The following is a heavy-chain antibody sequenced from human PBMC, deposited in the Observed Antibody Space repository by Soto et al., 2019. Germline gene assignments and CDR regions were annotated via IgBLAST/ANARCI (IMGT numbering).Heavy chain of an antibody. Sequence: QLQLQESGSGLVKPSQTLSLTCAVSGGSISSGGYSWSWIRQPPGTGLEWIGYIYHSGSTYYNPSLKSRVTISVDRSKNQFSLKLSSVTAADTAVYYCARVNYDYVWGSYRPYGMDVWGQGTTVTVSS. D-gene: IGHD3-16*02. J-gene: IGHJ6*02. V-gene: IGHV4-30-2*01. CDR2: IYHSGST. CDR3: ARVNYDYVWGSYRPYGMDV. CDR1: GGSISSGGYS.